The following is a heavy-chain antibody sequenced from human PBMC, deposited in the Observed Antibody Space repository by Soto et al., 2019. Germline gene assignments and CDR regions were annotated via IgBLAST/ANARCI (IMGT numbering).Heavy chain of an antibody. D-gene: IGHD3-3*01. CDR1: GFTFSSYA. CDR3: ARETYYDFWSGPYYGMDV. V-gene: IGHV3-30-3*01. Sequence: QVQLVESGGGVVQPGRSLRLSCAASGFTFSSYAMHWVRQAPGNGLEWVAVISYDGSNKYYADPVKGRFTISRDNSKNTLYLQMNSLRAEDTAVYYCARETYYDFWSGPYYGMDVWGQGTTVTVSS. J-gene: IGHJ6*02. CDR2: ISYDGSNK.